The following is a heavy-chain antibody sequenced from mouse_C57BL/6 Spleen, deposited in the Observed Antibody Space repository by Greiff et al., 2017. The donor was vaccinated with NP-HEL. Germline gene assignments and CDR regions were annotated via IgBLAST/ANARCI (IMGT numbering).Heavy chain of an antibody. J-gene: IGHJ3*01. CDR2: INPSTGGT. Sequence: VQLQQSGPELVKPGASVKISCKASGYSFTGYYMNWVKQSPEKSLEWIGEINPSTGGTTYNQKFKAKATLTVDKSSSTAYMQLKSLTSEDSAVYYCARGGDYDVEFAYWGQGTLVTVSA. V-gene: IGHV1-42*01. CDR1: GYSFTGYY. D-gene: IGHD2-4*01. CDR3: ARGGDYDVEFAY.